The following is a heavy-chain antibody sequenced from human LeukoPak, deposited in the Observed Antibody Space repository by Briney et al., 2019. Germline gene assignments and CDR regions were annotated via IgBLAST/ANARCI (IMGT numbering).Heavy chain of an antibody. CDR3: VRGYSYGWFDP. V-gene: IGHV3-21*04. CDR1: GFTFSSYS. Sequence: GGSLRLSCAASGFTFSSYSMNWVRQAPGTGLEWVSSISSSSSYIYYADSVKGRFTISRDNAKNSLYLQMNSLRADDTAVYYCVRGYSYGWFDPWGQGTLVTVSS. CDR2: ISSSSSYI. D-gene: IGHD5-18*01. J-gene: IGHJ5*02.